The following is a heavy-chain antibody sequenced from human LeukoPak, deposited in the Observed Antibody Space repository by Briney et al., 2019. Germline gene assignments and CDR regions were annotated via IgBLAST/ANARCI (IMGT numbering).Heavy chain of an antibody. J-gene: IGHJ4*02. D-gene: IGHD3-3*01. V-gene: IGHV4-39*07. Sequence: SETLSLTCTVSGGSISSSGYYWGWIRQPPGKGLEWIGSIYYSGSTYYNPSLKSRVTISVDTSKNQFSLKLSSVTAADTAVYYCARESASYDFWSGYSNYFDYWGQGTLVTVSS. CDR1: GGSISSSGYY. CDR2: IYYSGST. CDR3: ARESASYDFWSGYSNYFDY.